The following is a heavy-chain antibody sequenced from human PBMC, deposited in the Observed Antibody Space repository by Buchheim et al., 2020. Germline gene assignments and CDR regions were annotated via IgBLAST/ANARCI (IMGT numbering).Heavy chain of an antibody. CDR2: IYYTGAT. J-gene: IGHJ3*02. CDR1: GGSMNSPDYY. Sequence: QVQLQESGPGLLQPSQTLSFTCVVSGGSMNSPDYYWSWIRQSPGKGLEWIGYIYYTGATYYNPSLRGRATISSELSKNQFSLWLRSVTAADTALYFCARDGCGSCGYFDIWGQGT. D-gene: IGHD2-15*01. CDR3: ARDGCGSCGYFDI. V-gene: IGHV4-30-4*01.